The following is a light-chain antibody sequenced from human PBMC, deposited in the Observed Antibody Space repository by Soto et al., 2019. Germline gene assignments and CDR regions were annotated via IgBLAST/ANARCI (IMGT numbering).Light chain of an antibody. CDR2: DAS. Sequence: DIQMTQSPSTLTASVGDRVTITCRASQSINKWLAWYHQKPGKAPKLLIYDASSLNSGAPSRLSGRGSGTEFTLTISSVQPDDFAAYYCQQYDSYPWTFGQGTKV. V-gene: IGKV1-5*01. J-gene: IGKJ1*01. CDR1: QSINKW. CDR3: QQYDSYPWT.